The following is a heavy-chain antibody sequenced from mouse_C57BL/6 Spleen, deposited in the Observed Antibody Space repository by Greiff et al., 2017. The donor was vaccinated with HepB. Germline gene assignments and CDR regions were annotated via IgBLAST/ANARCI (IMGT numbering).Heavy chain of an antibody. V-gene: IGHV1-78*01. Sequence: VQRVESDAELVKPGASVKISCKVSGYTFTDHTIHWMKRRPEQGLEWIGYIYPRDGSTKYNEKFKGKATLTADKSSSTAYMQLNSLTSEDSAVYFCARSDYYGSSPAMDYWGQGTSVTVSS. CDR1: GYTFTDHT. CDR3: ARSDYYGSSPAMDY. D-gene: IGHD1-1*01. J-gene: IGHJ4*01. CDR2: IYPRDGST.